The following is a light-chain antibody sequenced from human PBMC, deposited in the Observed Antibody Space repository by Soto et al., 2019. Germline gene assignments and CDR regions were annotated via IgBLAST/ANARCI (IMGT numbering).Light chain of an antibody. CDR3: QQRSNWPPLIT. Sequence: IVITQSPVTLSVSPGEGATLSRRASQSVSSNLAWYQQKPGQAPRLLIYDASNRATGIPARFSGSGSGTDFTLTISSLEPEDFAAYYCQQRSNWPPLITFGQGTRLEIK. CDR2: DAS. V-gene: IGKV3-11*01. J-gene: IGKJ5*01. CDR1: QSVSSN.